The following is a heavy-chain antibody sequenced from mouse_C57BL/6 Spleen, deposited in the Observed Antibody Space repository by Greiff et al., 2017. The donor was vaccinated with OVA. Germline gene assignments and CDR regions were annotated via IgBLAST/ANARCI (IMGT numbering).Heavy chain of an antibody. J-gene: IGHJ3*01. CDR3: SRGGSSGYRFAY. Sequence: VQLQQSGAELVKPGASVKMSCKASGYTFTSYCITWVKQRPGQGLEWIGVIYPGSGSTNYNAKFKSKATLTVDTSSHTAYMKLSSQTSEDSAVYYCSRGGSSGYRFAYWGKGTLVTVSA. CDR1: GYTFTSYC. CDR2: IYPGSGST. D-gene: IGHD3-2*02. V-gene: IGHV1-55*01.